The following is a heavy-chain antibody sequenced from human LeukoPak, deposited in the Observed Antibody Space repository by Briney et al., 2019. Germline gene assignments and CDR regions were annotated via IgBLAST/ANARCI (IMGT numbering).Heavy chain of an antibody. CDR2: IYYSGST. J-gene: IGHJ4*02. D-gene: IGHD5-18*01. CDR1: GGSVSSGSYY. V-gene: IGHV4-61*01. Sequence: SETLSLTCTVSGGSVSSGSYYWSWIRQPPGKGLEWIGYIYYSGSTNYNPSLKSRVTISVDTSKNQFSLKLSSVTAADTAVYYCARGRRRIQLWSFDYWGQGTLVTVSS. CDR3: ARGRRRIQLWSFDY.